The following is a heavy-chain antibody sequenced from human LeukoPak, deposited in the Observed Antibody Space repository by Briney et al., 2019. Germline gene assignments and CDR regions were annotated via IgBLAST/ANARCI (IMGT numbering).Heavy chain of an antibody. Sequence: GGSLRLSCTASGFTFSNAWLNWVRQAPGEGLGWVGRIKGKTDGGTTDYAAPLKGRFTISRDDSKNTLYLQMNSLKTEDTAVYYCTTGPNWGQGSLVTVSS. CDR2: IKGKTDGGTT. CDR3: TTGPN. J-gene: IGHJ4*02. CDR1: GFTFSNAW. V-gene: IGHV3-15*01.